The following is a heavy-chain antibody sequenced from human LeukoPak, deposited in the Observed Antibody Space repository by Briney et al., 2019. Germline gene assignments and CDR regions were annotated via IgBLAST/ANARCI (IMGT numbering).Heavy chain of an antibody. CDR3: ASWGGGYCSGGSCYGKDY. V-gene: IGHV3-21*01. D-gene: IGHD2-15*01. J-gene: IGHJ4*02. CDR2: ISSSSSYI. CDR1: GFTFSSYA. Sequence: GGSLRLSCAASGFTFSSYAMSWVRQAPGKGLEWVSSISSSSSYIYYADSVKGRFTISRDNAKNSLYLQMNSLRAEDTAVYYCASWGGGYCSGGSCYGKDYWGQGTLVTVSS.